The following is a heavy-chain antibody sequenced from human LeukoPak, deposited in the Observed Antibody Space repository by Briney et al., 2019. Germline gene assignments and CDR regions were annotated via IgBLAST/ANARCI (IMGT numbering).Heavy chain of an antibody. CDR2: IYHTGSA. CDR1: GGSISTNNW. Sequence: PSETLSLTCAVSGGSISTNNWWSWVRQPPGKGLEWVGEIYHTGSANYSPSLRSRVTMSIDKSNNQFSLNLNSVTAADTAVYYCAKSGDYLWDYWGQGTLVTVSS. CDR3: AKSGDYLWDY. V-gene: IGHV4-4*02. J-gene: IGHJ4*02. D-gene: IGHD3-16*01.